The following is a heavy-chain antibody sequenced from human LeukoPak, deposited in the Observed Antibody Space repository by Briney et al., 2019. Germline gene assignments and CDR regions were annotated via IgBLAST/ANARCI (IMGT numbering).Heavy chain of an antibody. CDR3: ARDTGYSSGWESRAFDY. CDR2: IIPILDIA. J-gene: IGHJ4*02. CDR1: GGTFSSYA. V-gene: IGHV1-69*04. D-gene: IGHD6-19*01. Sequence: SVKVSCKASGGTFSSYAISWVRQAPGQGLEWMGRIIPILDIANYAQKFQGRVTITADKSTSTAYMELSSLRSEDTAVYYCARDTGYSSGWESRAFDYWGQGTLVTVSS.